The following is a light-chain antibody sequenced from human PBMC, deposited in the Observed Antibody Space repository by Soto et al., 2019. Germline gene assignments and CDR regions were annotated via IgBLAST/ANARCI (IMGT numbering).Light chain of an antibody. J-gene: IGLJ7*01. Sequence: QSALTQPASVSGSPGQXXTISCTGTSSDVGGYNYVSWYQQHPGKAPKLMIYDVSNRPSGVSNRFSGSKSGNTASLTISGLQAEDEAEYYCSSYTSSSIPVFGGGTQLTVL. CDR2: DVS. V-gene: IGLV2-14*01. CDR1: SSDVGGYNY. CDR3: SSYTSSSIPV.